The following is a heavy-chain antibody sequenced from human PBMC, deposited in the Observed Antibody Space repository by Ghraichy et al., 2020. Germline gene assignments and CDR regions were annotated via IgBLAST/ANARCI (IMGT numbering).Heavy chain of an antibody. CDR3: AREVEAAAGLDY. D-gene: IGHD6-13*01. CDR2: IYSSGST. V-gene: IGHV4-4*07. J-gene: IGHJ4*02. Sequence: SETLSLTCTVYGGSIRSYYWSWIRQPAGKGLEWIGRIYSSGSTNYNPSLKRRVTMSVDTSKNQFSLKLTSLTAADTAVYYCAREVEAAAGLDYWGQGTLVTVSS. CDR1: GGSIRSYY.